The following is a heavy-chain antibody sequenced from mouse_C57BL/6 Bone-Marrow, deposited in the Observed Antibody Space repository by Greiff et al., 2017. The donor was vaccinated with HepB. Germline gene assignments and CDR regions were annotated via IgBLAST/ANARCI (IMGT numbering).Heavy chain of an antibody. Sequence: VKLMESGPELVKPGASVKLSCKASGYTFTSYDINWVKQRPGQGLEWIGWIYPRDGSTKYNEKFKGKATLTVDTSSSTAYMELHSPTSEDSAVYFCARECLLLRYAMDYWGQGTSVTVSS. J-gene: IGHJ4*01. CDR3: ARECLLLRYAMDY. CDR1: GYTFTSYD. V-gene: IGHV1-85*01. CDR2: IYPRDGST. D-gene: IGHD1-1*01.